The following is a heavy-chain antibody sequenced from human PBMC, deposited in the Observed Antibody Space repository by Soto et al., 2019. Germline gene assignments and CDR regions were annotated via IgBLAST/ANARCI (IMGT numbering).Heavy chain of an antibody. V-gene: IGHV3-23*01. D-gene: IGHD6-25*01. Sequence: GGSLRLSCAASGFSFNSYAMTWVRQAPGKGLEWVSSVSESGTTYYADSVKGRFTISRDNSRNTLYLQMNSLRGEDTAVYYCAKGTGGGSAKRHFDYWGQGTLVTVSS. CDR3: AKGTGGGSAKRHFDY. CDR1: GFSFNSYA. J-gene: IGHJ4*02. CDR2: VSESGTT.